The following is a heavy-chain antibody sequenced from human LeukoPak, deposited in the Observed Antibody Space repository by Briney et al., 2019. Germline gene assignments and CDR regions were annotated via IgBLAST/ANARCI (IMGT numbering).Heavy chain of an antibody. CDR1: GGSFSGYF. CDR2: INHSGST. J-gene: IGHJ6*03. CDR3: ASSLTGSYYYYYYMDV. V-gene: IGHV4-34*01. Sequence: SETLSLTCAVYGGSFSGYFWSWIRQPPGKGLEWIGEINHSGSTNYNPSLKSRVTISVDTSKNQFSLKLSSVTAADTAVYYCASSLTGSYYYYYYMDVWGKGTTVTISS. D-gene: IGHD3-9*01.